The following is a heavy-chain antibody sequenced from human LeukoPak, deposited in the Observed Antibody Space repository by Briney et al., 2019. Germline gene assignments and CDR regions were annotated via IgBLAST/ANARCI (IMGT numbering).Heavy chain of an antibody. Sequence: GGSLRLSCAASGFTVSSNYMSWVRQAPGKGLEWVSVIYSGGSTYYADSVKGRFTISRDNSKNTLYLQMNSLRAEDTAVYYCARARRDTAMDWYFDYWGQGTLVTVSS. CDR1: GFTVSSNY. J-gene: IGHJ4*02. V-gene: IGHV3-66*01. CDR2: IYSGGST. CDR3: ARARRDTAMDWYFDY. D-gene: IGHD5-18*01.